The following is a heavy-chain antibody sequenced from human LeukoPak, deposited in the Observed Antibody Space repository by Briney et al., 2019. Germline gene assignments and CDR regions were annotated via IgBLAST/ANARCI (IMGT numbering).Heavy chain of an antibody. Sequence: PGGSLRLSCVASGFTFSHYWMHWVRQVPGKGLEWVANINQDGTEKYYVDSVKGRFTISGDNARTSVYLQMNSLGAEDTSVYYCVRAMDVWGQGTPVTVSS. J-gene: IGHJ6*02. CDR3: VRAMDV. V-gene: IGHV3-7*01. CDR2: INQDGTEK. CDR1: GFTFSHYW.